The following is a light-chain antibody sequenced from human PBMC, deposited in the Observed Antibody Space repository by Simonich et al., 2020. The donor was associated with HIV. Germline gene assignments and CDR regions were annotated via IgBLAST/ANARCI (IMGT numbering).Light chain of an antibody. V-gene: IGKV1-NL1*01. J-gene: IGKJ1*01. CDR3: QQYNSYWT. CDR1: QGISNS. CDR2: AAS. Sequence: IRMTQSPSSLSASVGDRVTITCRASQGISNSLAWYQQKPGKAPKLLLYAASRLESGVPSRFSGSGSGTEFTLTISSLQPDDFATYYCQQYNSYWTFGQGTKVEIK.